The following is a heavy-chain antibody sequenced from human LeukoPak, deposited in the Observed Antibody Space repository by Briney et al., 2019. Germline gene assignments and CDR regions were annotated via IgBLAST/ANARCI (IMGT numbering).Heavy chain of an antibody. CDR3: ARDQQLAYCGGDCYPAN. CDR1: GGSNSSGGYY. D-gene: IGHD2-21*02. CDR2: IYSSGST. Sequence: PSETLSLTCTVSGGSNSSGGYYWSWIRQPAGKGLEWIGRIYSSGSTDYNPSLKSRVTISLETSKNQFSLNLSSVTAADTAVYFCARDQQLAYCGGDCYPANWGQGTLVTVSS. J-gene: IGHJ4*02. V-gene: IGHV4-61*02.